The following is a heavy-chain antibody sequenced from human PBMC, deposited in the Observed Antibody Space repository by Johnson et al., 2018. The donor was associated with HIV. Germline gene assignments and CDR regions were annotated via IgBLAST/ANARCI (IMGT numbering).Heavy chain of an antibody. J-gene: IGHJ3*02. Sequence: EVQLVESGGGLVQPGGSLRLSCAASGFTVSSNYMSWVRQAPGKGLEWVSILYSAGSAYYADSVKGRFTISRDNSKNTLYLQMNSLRPEDTAVYYCARAPPYYGGYSVSDAFDIWVQGTMVTVSS. D-gene: IGHD3-22*01. CDR2: LYSAGSA. CDR1: GFTVSSNY. CDR3: ARAPPYYGGYSVSDAFDI. V-gene: IGHV3-66*02.